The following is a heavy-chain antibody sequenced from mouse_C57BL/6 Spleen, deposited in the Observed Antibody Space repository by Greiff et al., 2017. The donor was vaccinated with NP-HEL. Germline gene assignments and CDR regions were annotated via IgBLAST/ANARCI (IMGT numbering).Heavy chain of an antibody. CDR2: IYPRDGST. Sequence: VQLQESDAELVKPGASVKISCKVSGYTFTDHTIHWMKQRPEQGLEWIGYIYPRDGSTKYNEKFKGKATLTADKSSSTAYMQLNSLTSEDSAVYFCARDGIYYDSLFDYWGQGTTLTVSS. V-gene: IGHV1-78*01. CDR3: ARDGIYYDSLFDY. CDR1: GYTFTDHT. D-gene: IGHD2-4*01. J-gene: IGHJ2*01.